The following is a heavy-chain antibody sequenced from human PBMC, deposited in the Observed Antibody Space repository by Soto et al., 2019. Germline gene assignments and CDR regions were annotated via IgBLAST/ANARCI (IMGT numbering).Heavy chain of an antibody. CDR1: GGSFSGYY. V-gene: IGHV4-34*01. Sequence: QVQLQQWGAGLLKPSETLSLTCAVYGGSFSGYYWSWIRQPPGKGLEWIGEINHSGSTNYNPSLKSLVTISVDTSKIQFSLKLSSVTAADTAVYYCASSDIVATILGMDVWGQGTTVTVSS. J-gene: IGHJ6*02. CDR3: ASSDIVATILGMDV. D-gene: IGHD5-12*01. CDR2: INHSGST.